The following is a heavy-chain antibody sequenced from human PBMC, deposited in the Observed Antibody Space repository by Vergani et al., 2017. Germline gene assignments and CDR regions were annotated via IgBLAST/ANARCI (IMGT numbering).Heavy chain of an antibody. CDR3: ASGVPGYQLATQYFQH. D-gene: IGHD2-2*01. CDR1: GFTFGSYS. V-gene: IGHV3-21*01. CDR2: SSSSSSYR. Sequence: EVQLVESGGGLVQPGGSLRLSCVASGFTFGSYSMNWVRQAPGKGLEWVSFSSSSSSYRYYADSVKGRFTISRDNGEYSLLLQMNSLRPEDTAVYYCASGVPGYQLATQYFQHWGQGTLVTVSS. J-gene: IGHJ1*01.